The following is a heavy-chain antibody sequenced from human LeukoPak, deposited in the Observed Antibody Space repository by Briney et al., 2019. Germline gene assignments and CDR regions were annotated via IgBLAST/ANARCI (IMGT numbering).Heavy chain of an antibody. J-gene: IGHJ3*02. Sequence: GGSLRLSCAASGFTFSSYWMSWVRQAPGKGLEWVANIKQDGSEKYYVDSVEGRFTISRDNAKNSLYLQMNSLRAEDTAVYYCARDSYCVAAAATGAFDIWGQGTMVTVSS. CDR3: ARDSYCVAAAATGAFDI. D-gene: IGHD6-13*01. V-gene: IGHV3-7*01. CDR1: GFTFSSYW. CDR2: IKQDGSEK.